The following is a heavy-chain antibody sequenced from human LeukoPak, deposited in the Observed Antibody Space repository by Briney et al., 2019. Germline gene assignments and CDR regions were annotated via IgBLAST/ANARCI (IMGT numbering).Heavy chain of an antibody. CDR3: ARSSRGYYYYYMDV. Sequence: PQTLSLTCTVSGGSISSGGYYWSWIRQHPGKGLEWIGYIYYSGSTYYNPSLKSRVTISVDTSKNQFSLKLSSVTAADTAVYYCARSSRGYYYYYMDVWGKGTTVTVSS. CDR1: GGSISSGGYY. D-gene: IGHD6-13*01. J-gene: IGHJ6*03. CDR2: IYYSGST. V-gene: IGHV4-31*03.